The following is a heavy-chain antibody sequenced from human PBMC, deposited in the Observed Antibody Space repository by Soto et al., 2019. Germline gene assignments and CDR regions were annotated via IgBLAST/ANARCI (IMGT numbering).Heavy chain of an antibody. J-gene: IGHJ5*02. D-gene: IGHD2-21*02. Sequence: QVQLVESGGGVVQPGRSLRLSCAASGFTFSSYGMHWVRQAPGKGLEWVAVISYDGSNKYYADSVKGRFTISRDNSKNTLYLQMNSLRAEDTAVYYCAKGVRENIVVVTATYNWFDPWGQGTLVTVSS. V-gene: IGHV3-30*18. CDR3: AKGVRENIVVVTATYNWFDP. CDR2: ISYDGSNK. CDR1: GFTFSSYG.